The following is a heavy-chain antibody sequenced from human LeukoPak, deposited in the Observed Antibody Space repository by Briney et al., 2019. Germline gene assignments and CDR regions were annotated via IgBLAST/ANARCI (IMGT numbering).Heavy chain of an antibody. V-gene: IGHV4-59*01. CDR3: ARGGYMTTVTGMDV. D-gene: IGHD4-11*01. CDR2: IYYSGST. Sequence: SETLSLTCTVSGGSISSYYWSWIRQPPGKGLEWIGYIYYSGSTNYNPSLKSRVTISVDTSKNQFSLKLSSVTAADTAVYYRARGGYMTTVTGMDVWGQGTTVTVSS. CDR1: GGSISSYY. J-gene: IGHJ6*02.